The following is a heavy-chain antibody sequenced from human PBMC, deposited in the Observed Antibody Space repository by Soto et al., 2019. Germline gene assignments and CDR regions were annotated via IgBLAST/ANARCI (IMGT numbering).Heavy chain of an antibody. D-gene: IGHD3-22*01. J-gene: IGHJ4*02. CDR1: GGSISSSSYY. CDR3: ARGRDMIIDY. Sequence: QLQLQESGPGLVKPSETLSLTCTVSGGSISSSSYYWSWIRQPPGKGLEWIGSIYYSGSTYYNPSLKSRVTISVDTSKNQFSLKLSSVTAADTAVYYCARGRDMIIDYWGQGTLVTVSS. V-gene: IGHV4-39*01. CDR2: IYYSGST.